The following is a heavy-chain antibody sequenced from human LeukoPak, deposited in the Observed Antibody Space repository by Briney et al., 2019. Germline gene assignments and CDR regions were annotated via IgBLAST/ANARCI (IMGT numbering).Heavy chain of an antibody. CDR3: ARELLVVITKYNWFDP. CDR2: MNPNSGNT. J-gene: IGHJ5*02. D-gene: IGHD3-22*01. V-gene: IGHV1-8*02. CDR1: GGTFSSYA. Sequence: ASVKVSCKASGGTFSSYAISWVRQAPGQGLEGRGWMNPNSGNTGYAQKFQGRVTMTRNTSISTAYMELSSLRSEDTAVYYCARELLVVITKYNWFDPWGQGTLVTVSS.